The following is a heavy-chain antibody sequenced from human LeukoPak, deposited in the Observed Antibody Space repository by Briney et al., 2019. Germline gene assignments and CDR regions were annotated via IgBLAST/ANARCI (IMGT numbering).Heavy chain of an antibody. Sequence: GASVKVSCKASVYTFTRYYMHWVRQAPGHGLEWMGVVNPSGFTTDYAQKFHGRVTVTRDTSTSPIYMELTSLTSEDTAVYYCARDALSYDYSWGSYGHLGIDPWGQGTLVTVSS. CDR2: VNPSGFTT. CDR3: ARDALSYDYSWGSYGHLGIDP. CDR1: VYTFTRYY. J-gene: IGHJ5*02. D-gene: IGHD3-16*01. V-gene: IGHV1-46*01.